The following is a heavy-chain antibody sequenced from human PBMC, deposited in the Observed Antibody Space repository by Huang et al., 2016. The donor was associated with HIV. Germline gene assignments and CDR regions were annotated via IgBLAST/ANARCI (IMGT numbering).Heavy chain of an antibody. V-gene: IGHV4-39*01. J-gene: IGHJ6*03. CDR3: ARGRSGYYQLYYYYYYIDV. Sequence: QLQLQESGPGLVKPSETLSLTCIVSGGSLSRSNYYWDWIRQPPGKGLEWIGSVNDLGSTDHNPSRKRRVTVSVDTAKNQFALKLSSVTAADTAVYYCARGRSGYYQLYYYYYYIDVWGKGTTVTVSS. CDR2: VNDLGST. CDR1: GGSLSRSNYY. D-gene: IGHD3-3*01.